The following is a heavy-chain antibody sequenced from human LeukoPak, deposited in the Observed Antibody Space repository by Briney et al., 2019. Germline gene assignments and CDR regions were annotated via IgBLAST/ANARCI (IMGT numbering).Heavy chain of an antibody. CDR3: ARGVEPLAANTLAY. D-gene: IGHD1-14*01. V-gene: IGHV3-53*01. CDR2: LYSDGNT. J-gene: IGHJ4*02. CDR1: GFTVITND. Sequence: GSLRLSCAASGFTVITNDMTWVRQAPGKGLEWVSVLYSDGNTKYADSVQGRFTISRDNSKNTLYLEMNSLSPDDTAVYYCARGVEPLAANTLAYWGQGALVTVSS.